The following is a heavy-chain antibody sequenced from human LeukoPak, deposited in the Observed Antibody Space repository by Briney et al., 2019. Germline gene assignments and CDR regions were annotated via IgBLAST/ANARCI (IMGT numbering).Heavy chain of an antibody. CDR1: GGSISSYD. CDR2: IYYSGST. V-gene: IGHV4-59*08. D-gene: IGHD6-13*01. Sequence: SETLSRTCTVSGGSISSYDWSWIRQPPGKGLEWIGYIYYSGSTNYNPSLKSRVTISVDTSKNQFSLKLSSVTAADTAVYYCARVITGYSSSWYYFDYWGQGTLVTVSS. CDR3: ARVITGYSSSWYYFDY. J-gene: IGHJ4*02.